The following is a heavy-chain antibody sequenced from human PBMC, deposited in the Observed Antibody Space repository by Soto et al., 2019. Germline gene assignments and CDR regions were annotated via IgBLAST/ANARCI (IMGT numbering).Heavy chain of an antibody. CDR1: GYTFTGYY. CDR2: INPNSGGT. J-gene: IGHJ6*02. D-gene: IGHD6-25*01. Sequence: ASVKVSCKASGYTFTGYYMHGVRQAPGQGLEWMGWINPNSGGTNDAQKFQGRVTMTRDTSISTAYMELSRLRSDDTAVYYCAAADEYYYYGMDVWGQGTTVTVSS. CDR3: AAADEYYYYGMDV. V-gene: IGHV1-2*02.